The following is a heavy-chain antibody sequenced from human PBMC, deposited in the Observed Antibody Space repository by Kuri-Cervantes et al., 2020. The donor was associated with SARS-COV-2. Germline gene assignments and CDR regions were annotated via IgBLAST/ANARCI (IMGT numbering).Heavy chain of an antibody. V-gene: IGHV1-18*04. CDR2: ISAYNGNT. D-gene: IGHD2/OR15-2a*01. J-gene: IGHJ4*02. CDR3: AREGTILSDIDY. Sequence: ASVKVSCKASGYTFTGYYMHWVRQAPGQGLEWMGWISAYNGNTNYAQKLQGRVTMTTDTSTSTAYMELRSLRSDDTAVYYCAREGTILSDIDYWGQGTLVIVSS. CDR1: GYTFTGYY.